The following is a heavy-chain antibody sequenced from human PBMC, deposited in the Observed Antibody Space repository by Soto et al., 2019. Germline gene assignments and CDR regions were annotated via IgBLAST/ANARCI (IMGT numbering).Heavy chain of an antibody. J-gene: IGHJ4*02. CDR1: GFTFSSYG. V-gene: IGHV3-30*03. CDR3: ATDRGYSGYDGLDY. Sequence: QVQLVESGGGVVQPGRSLRLSCAASGFTFSSYGMHWVRQAPGKGLEWVAVISYDGSNKYYADSVKSRFTISRDNSKNRLYLQMNSLRAEDTAVYYCATDRGYSGYDGLDYWGQGTLVTVSS. D-gene: IGHD5-12*01. CDR2: ISYDGSNK.